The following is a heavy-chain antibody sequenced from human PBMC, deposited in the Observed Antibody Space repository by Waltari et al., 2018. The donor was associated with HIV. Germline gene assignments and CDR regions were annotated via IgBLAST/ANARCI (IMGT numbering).Heavy chain of an antibody. CDR3: VKVGYDLLSKKRYYFDY. J-gene: IGHJ4*02. V-gene: IGHV3-23*01. Sequence: EVHLLESGGGLVQPGGSLRLSCAASEFTFSNSAMSWVRQTPGKGLEWVSGVSGSGGTKYYAGSVKGRFTISRDNSKNTLYLQMSSLRAEDTAVYFCVKVGYDLLSKKRYYFDYWGQGTLVTVSS. D-gene: IGHD3-9*01. CDR2: VSGSGGTK. CDR1: EFTFSNSA.